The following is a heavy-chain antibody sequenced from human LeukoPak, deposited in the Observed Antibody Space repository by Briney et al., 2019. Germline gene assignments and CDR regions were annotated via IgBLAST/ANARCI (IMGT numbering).Heavy chain of an antibody. Sequence: GESLKISCKGSGYSFNSYWISWVRQMPGKGLEWMGRTDPSDSYTNYSPSFQGHVTISADKSISTAYLQWSSLKASDTAMYYCAITYCDLQGDYYYYYGMDVWGQGTTVTVSS. D-gene: IGHD4-17*01. J-gene: IGHJ6*02. CDR1: GYSFNSYW. CDR3: AITYCDLQGDYYYYYGMDV. CDR2: TDPSDSYT. V-gene: IGHV5-10-1*01.